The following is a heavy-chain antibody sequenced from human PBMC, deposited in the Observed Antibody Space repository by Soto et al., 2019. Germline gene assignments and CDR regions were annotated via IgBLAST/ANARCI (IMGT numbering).Heavy chain of an antibody. D-gene: IGHD3-10*01. Sequence: SCKASGYTVSNYHMHWVRQAPGKGLEWVAVISYDGSNKYYADSVKGRFTISRDNSKNTLYLQMNSLRAEDTAVYYCAKESYNRRTDFDYWGQGTLVTVSS. J-gene: IGHJ4*02. CDR2: ISYDGSNK. CDR3: AKESYNRRTDFDY. V-gene: IGHV3-30*18. CDR1: GYTVSNYH.